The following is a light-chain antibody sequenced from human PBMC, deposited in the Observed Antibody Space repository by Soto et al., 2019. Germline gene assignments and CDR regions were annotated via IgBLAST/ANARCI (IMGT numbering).Light chain of an antibody. CDR1: QGIRND. V-gene: IGKV1-17*01. Sequence: DIQMTQSPSSLSSSVGYRVAITCRASQGIRNDLGWYQQKPGKAPKVLIYDASSLESGVPSRFSGSGSGTEFTLTLSSLQPDDFATYYCQQYGGMWAFGQGTKVDI. J-gene: IGKJ1*01. CDR2: DAS. CDR3: QQYGGMWA.